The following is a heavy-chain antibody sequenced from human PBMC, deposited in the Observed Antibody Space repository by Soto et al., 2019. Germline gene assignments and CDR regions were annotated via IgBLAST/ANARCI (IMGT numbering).Heavy chain of an antibody. D-gene: IGHD6-19*01. V-gene: IGHV3-30*18. CDR3: AKDGGIAVAGTDYYYGMDV. CDR2: ISYDGSNK. CDR1: GFTFSSYG. Sequence: GGSLRLSCAASGFTFSSYGMHWVRQAPGKGLEWVAVISYDGSNKYYADSVKGRFTISRDNSKNTLYLQMNSLRAEDTAVYYCAKDGGIAVAGTDYYYGMDVWGQGTTVPVSS. J-gene: IGHJ6*02.